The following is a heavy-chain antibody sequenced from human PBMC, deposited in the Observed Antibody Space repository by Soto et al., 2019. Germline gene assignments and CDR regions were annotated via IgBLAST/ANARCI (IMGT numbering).Heavy chain of an antibody. D-gene: IGHD2-21*02. J-gene: IGHJ6*02. CDR1: GWSFSGYY. Sequence: PSETLSLTCAFYGWSFSGYYWSWIRQPPGKGLEWIGEINHSGSTIYNPSLKSRVTISVDTSKNQFSLQLSSVTAADTAVYFCAREDDGGDRDYYGLDVWGQGTTVTVSS. V-gene: IGHV4-34*01. CDR3: AREDDGGDRDYYGLDV. CDR2: INHSGST.